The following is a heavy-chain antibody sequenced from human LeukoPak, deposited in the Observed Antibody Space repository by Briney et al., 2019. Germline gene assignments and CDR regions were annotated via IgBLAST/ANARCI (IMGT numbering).Heavy chain of an antibody. J-gene: IGHJ6*02. Sequence: GGSLRLSCAASGFAFSSYWMHWVRQAPGKGLVWVSRINSDGSSTSYADSVKGRSTISRDNAKNTLYLQMNSLRAEDTAVYYCARDGYSSSGDYYYYGMDVWGQGTTVTVSS. CDR3: ARDGYSSSGDYYYYGMDV. D-gene: IGHD6-13*01. V-gene: IGHV3-74*01. CDR1: GFAFSSYW. CDR2: INSDGSST.